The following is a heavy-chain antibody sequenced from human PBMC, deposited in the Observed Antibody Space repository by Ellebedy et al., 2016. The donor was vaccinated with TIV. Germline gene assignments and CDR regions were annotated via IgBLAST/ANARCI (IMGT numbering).Heavy chain of an antibody. J-gene: IGHJ6*02. CDR2: IYWDDDK. V-gene: IGHV2-5*02. CDR1: GFSLTTNGLG. Sequence: SGPTLVKPTQTLTLTCTFSGFSLTTNGLGVGWIRQPPGKALEWLALIYWDDDKRYSPSLKSRLTITRDTSQNQVVLRMTNMDPVDTATYYCAYRDRRTALYAFDVWGQGTTVTVSS. D-gene: IGHD5-18*01. CDR3: AYRDRRTALYAFDV.